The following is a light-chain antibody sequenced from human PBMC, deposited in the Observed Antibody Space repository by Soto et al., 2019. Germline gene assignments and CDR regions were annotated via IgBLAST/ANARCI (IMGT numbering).Light chain of an antibody. V-gene: IGKV3-20*01. J-gene: IGKJ2*01. CDR3: HQYGSSPSYT. Sequence: EIVLTQSPGTLSLSPGERATLSCRASQSVSSSSYLAWYQQKPGQAPRLLIYGASSRATGIPDRFSGSGSGTYFTLTISRREPEDFAVYYCHQYGSSPSYTFGQGTKLEIK. CDR1: QSVSSSSY. CDR2: GAS.